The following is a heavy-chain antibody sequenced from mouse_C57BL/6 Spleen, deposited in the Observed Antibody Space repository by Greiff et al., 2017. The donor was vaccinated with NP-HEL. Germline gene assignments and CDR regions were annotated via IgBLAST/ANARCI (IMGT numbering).Heavy chain of an antibody. Sequence: QVQLQQPGAELVRPGTSVKLSCKASGYTFTSYWMHWVKQRPGQGLEWIGVIDPSDSYTNYNQKFKGKATLTVDTSSSTAYMQLSSLTSEDSAVYYCARSPYYGSSFDYWGQGTTLTVSS. V-gene: IGHV1-59*01. CDR1: GYTFTSYW. J-gene: IGHJ2*01. CDR3: ARSPYYGSSFDY. D-gene: IGHD1-1*01. CDR2: IDPSDSYT.